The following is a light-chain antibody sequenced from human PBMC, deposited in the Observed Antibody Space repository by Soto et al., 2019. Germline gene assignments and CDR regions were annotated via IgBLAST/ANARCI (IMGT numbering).Light chain of an antibody. J-gene: IGKJ1*01. Sequence: EKVFNQSPCTLSLYQSERATLSCRASQIVSNNYLAWYQQKPGQAPRLLIYGASSRATGIPDRFSASGSGTDFTLTISYGQPEDFALYYCHQRQSLLRTFGHGTKVDIK. CDR2: GAS. CDR1: QIVSNNY. V-gene: IGKV3D-20*02. CDR3: HQRQSLLRT.